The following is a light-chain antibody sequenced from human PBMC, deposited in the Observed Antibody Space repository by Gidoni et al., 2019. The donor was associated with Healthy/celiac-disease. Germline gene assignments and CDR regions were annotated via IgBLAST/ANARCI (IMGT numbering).Light chain of an antibody. CDR2: QDS. V-gene: IGLV3-1*01. CDR3: QAWDSSTGV. CDR1: KLGDKY. Sequence: SYELTQPPSVSVSPGQTASITCSGDKLGDKYACWYQQKPGQSHVLVIYQDSKRPSGIPERFSGSNSGNTDTLTISGTQAMDEADYYCQAWDSSTGVFGTGTKVTVL. J-gene: IGLJ1*01.